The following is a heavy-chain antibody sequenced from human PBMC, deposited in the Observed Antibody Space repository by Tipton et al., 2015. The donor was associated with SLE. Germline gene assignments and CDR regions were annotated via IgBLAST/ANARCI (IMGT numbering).Heavy chain of an antibody. CDR2: IYHTGST. D-gene: IGHD3-10*01. V-gene: IGHV4-59*01. Sequence: TLSLTCSVSGGSMSYYYWSWIRQPPKQGLEWIGWIYHTGSTDYNPSLKSRVTISVDTSKNQFSLRLSSVTAADTAVYYCARDYYGSGFDAFDIWGQGTMVTVSS. J-gene: IGHJ3*02. CDR3: ARDYYGSGFDAFDI. CDR1: GGSMSYYY.